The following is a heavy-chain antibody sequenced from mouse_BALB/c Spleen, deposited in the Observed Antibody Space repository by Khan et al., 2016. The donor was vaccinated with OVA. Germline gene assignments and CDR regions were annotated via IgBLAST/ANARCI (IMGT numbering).Heavy chain of an antibody. V-gene: IGHV1-4*01. CDR2: INPSSGYT. CDR3: ARDGAYYRNDGWFAY. Sequence: QVQLQQSGAELARPGASVKMSCKASGYTFTSYTIHWIKQRPGQGLEWIGYINPSSGYTNYNQKFKDKATLTADKSSTPAYMPLSSRTSDDSDVYYWARDGAYYRNDGWFAYWGQGTLVTVSA. D-gene: IGHD2-14*01. CDR1: GYTFTSYT. J-gene: IGHJ3*01.